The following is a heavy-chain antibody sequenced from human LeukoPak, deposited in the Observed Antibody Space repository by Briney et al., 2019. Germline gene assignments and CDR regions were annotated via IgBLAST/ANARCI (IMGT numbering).Heavy chain of an antibody. CDR2: VRSDGSHD. CDR1: GFTFSNYG. V-gene: IGHV3-30*02. CDR3: AKDARSFDWLFDH. J-gene: IGHJ4*02. Sequence: GGSLRLSCAASGFTFSNYGLSWVRQAPGKGLEWVAYVRSDGSHDSYADSVTGRFTISRDNSKNTLFLQMNSLRAEDTSMYYCAKDARSFDWLFDHWGQGILVTVSS. D-gene: IGHD3-9*01.